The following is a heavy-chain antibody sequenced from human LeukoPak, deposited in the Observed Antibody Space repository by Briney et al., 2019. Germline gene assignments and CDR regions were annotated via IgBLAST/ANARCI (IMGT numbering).Heavy chain of an antibody. V-gene: IGHV1-2*02. D-gene: IGHD3-22*01. CDR1: GYTFTDYY. Sequence: GASVKVSCKASGYTFTDYYMHWVRQAPGQGLEWMGWINPNSGGINYAQKFQDRVTMTRDTSISTAYMELSRLRFDDTAVYYCARDLSYYDSSGYHKWFDPWGQGTLATVSS. J-gene: IGHJ5*02. CDR3: ARDLSYYDSSGYHKWFDP. CDR2: INPNSGGI.